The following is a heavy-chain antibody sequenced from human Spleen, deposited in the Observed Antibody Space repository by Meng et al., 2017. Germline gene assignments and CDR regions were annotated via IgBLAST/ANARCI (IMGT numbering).Heavy chain of an antibody. D-gene: IGHD6-6*01. CDR1: GYSFTTYW. CDR3: ARLDTTSSGDYYYGLEV. J-gene: IGHJ6*02. Sequence: KVSCKCFGYSFTTYWIGWVRQMPGKGLEWMGIIYPGDSYTRYSPAFQGQVTISADKSSSTAYLQWSSLKASDSAKYYCARLDTTSSGDYYYGLEVWGQGTSVTVSS. CDR2: IYPGDSYT. V-gene: IGHV5-51*01.